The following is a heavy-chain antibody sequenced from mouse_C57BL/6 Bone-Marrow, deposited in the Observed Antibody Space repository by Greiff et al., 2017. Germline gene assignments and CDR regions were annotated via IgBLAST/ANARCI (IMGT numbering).Heavy chain of an antibody. V-gene: IGHV1-61*01. D-gene: IGHD2-4*01. CDR2: IYPSDSET. CDR1: GYTFNSYW. CDR3: ARRTMIRACFAY. J-gene: IGHJ3*01. Sequence: QVQLQQPGAELVRPGSSVKLSCKASGYTFNSYWMDWVKQRPGQGLEWIGNIYPSDSETPYNPKFKDKATFTVDKSSITAYRQLSSLTSENSAVYYVARRTMIRACFAYWGQGTLVTVAA.